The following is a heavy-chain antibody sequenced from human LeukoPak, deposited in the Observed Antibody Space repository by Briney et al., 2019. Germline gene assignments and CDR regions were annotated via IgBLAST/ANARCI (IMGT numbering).Heavy chain of an antibody. Sequence: SETLSLTCAVYGGSFSGYYWSWIRQPPGKGLEWIGEINHSGSTNYNPSLKSRVTISVDTSKNQFFLKLTSVTAADTAVYFCGRDPPYGDYGDHSDYWDQGTLVTVSS. CDR1: GGSFSGYY. J-gene: IGHJ4*02. CDR3: GRDPPYGDYGDHSDY. CDR2: INHSGST. V-gene: IGHV4-34*01. D-gene: IGHD4-17*01.